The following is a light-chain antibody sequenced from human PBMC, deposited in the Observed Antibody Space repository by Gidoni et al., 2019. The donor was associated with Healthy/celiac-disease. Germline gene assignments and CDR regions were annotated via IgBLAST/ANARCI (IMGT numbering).Light chain of an antibody. V-gene: IGKV1-39*01. J-gene: IGKJ5*01. CDR1: QSISSY. CDR3: QQSYSTPLT. Sequence: DIQMTQSPSSLSASVGDRVTITCRASQSISSYLNWYQQKPGKAPKLLIYAASSLQSGVPSRFSGIGSGTDFTLTISSLQPEDFATYYCQQSYSTPLTFGQWTRLEIK. CDR2: AAS.